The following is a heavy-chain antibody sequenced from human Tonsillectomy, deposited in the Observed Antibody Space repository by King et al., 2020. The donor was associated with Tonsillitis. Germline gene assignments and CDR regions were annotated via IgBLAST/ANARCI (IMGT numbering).Heavy chain of an antibody. V-gene: IGHV3-15*01. D-gene: IGHD2-21*02. Sequence: VQLVESGGGLVKPGGSLRLSCAASGSGFTFSKAWMSWVRQAPGKGLEWVGRIKSKSEGGTTDYAAPVKGRFTISRDDSKNTLYLQLNSLRSEDSAVYYCTNLHTDIPTTYDIADYWGQGTLVTVSS. J-gene: IGHJ4*02. CDR3: TNLHTDIPTTYDIADY. CDR2: IKSKSEGGTT. CDR1: GSGFTFSKAW.